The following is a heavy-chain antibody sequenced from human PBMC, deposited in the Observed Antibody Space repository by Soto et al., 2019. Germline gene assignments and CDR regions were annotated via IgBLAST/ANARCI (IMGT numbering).Heavy chain of an antibody. CDR1: GFSLSTSGMC. CDR3: ARILAYYDSSGYPYGMDV. CDR2: IDWDDDK. D-gene: IGHD3-22*01. V-gene: IGHV2-70*01. J-gene: IGHJ6*02. Sequence: SGPTLVNPTQTLTLTCTFSGFSLSTSGMCVSWIRQPPGKALEWLALIDWDDDKYYSTSLKTRLTISKDTSKNQVVLTMTNMDPVDTATYYCARILAYYDSSGYPYGMDVWGQGTTVTVSS.